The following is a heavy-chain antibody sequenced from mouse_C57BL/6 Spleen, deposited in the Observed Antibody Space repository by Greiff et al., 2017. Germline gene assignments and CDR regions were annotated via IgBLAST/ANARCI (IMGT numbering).Heavy chain of an antibody. J-gene: IGHJ4*01. CDR2: IDPSDSYT. CDR1: GYTFTSYW. Sequence: QVQLQQPGAELVMPGASVKLSCKASGYTFTSYWMHWVKQRPGQGLEWIGEIDPSDSYTNYKQKFKGKSTLTVAKSSSTAYMQLSSLTSDDSAVYYCARVYYGSSYDYAMDYWGQGTSVTVSS. V-gene: IGHV1-69*01. CDR3: ARVYYGSSYDYAMDY. D-gene: IGHD1-1*01.